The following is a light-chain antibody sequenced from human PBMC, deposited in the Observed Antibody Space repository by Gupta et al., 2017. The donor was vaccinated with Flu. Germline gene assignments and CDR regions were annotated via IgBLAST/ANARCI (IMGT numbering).Light chain of an antibody. J-gene: IGKJ4*01. CDR2: DVS. CDR3: QQRSSWPAT. Sequence: IVLTQSPATLSSSPGDPSTLSCRASQCVGSFLAWYQQKPGQSPRLLMYDVSKRATGTPGRCSGSGSGTDFTLTISFLEPEDFALYYCQQRSSWPATFGGGTKVEIK. V-gene: IGKV3-11*01. CDR1: QCVGSF.